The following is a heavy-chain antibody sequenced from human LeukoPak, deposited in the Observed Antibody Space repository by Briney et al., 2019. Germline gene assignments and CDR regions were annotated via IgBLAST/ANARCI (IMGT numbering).Heavy chain of an antibody. J-gene: IGHJ6*02. Sequence: GPLRLSCAASGFTFSDYYMSWIRQAPGKGLEWVSYISSSGSTIYYADSVKGRFTISRDNAKNSLYLQMNSLRAKDTAVYYCARDTSYYCSSTSCYFGAYYYYGMDVWGQGTTVTVSS. D-gene: IGHD2-2*01. CDR2: ISSSGSTI. CDR3: ARDTSYYCSSTSCYFGAYYYYGMDV. CDR1: GFTFSDYY. V-gene: IGHV3-11*01.